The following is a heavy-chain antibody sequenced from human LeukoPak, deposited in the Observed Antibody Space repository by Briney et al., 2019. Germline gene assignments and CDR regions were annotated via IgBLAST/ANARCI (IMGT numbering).Heavy chain of an antibody. J-gene: IGHJ6*03. D-gene: IGHD5-18*01. CDR2: ISWNSFTI. Sequence: PGGSLRLSCAASGFTFDDYAMHWVRQAPGKGLEWVSGISWNSFTIGYADSVKGRFTISRDNAKNSLYLQMNSLRVEDTALYYCAKDIGRVGTASTYMDVWGKGTTVTISS. V-gene: IGHV3-9*01. CDR1: GFTFDDYA. CDR3: AKDIGRVGTASTYMDV.